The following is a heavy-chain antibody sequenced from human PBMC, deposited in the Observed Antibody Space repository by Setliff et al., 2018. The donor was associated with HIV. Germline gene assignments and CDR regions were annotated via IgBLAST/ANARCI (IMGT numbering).Heavy chain of an antibody. Sequence: GSLRLSCAASGFILSTYSMNWVRQAPGKGLEWVSSISSSSTIYYADSVKGRFTISRDNAKNSLYLQMNSLRAEDTAVYYCTTDLNFDWLLTRLYGMDVWGQGTTVTVSS. D-gene: IGHD3-9*01. J-gene: IGHJ6*02. CDR1: GFILSTYS. CDR2: ISSSSTI. V-gene: IGHV3-21*03. CDR3: TTDLNFDWLLTRLYGMDV.